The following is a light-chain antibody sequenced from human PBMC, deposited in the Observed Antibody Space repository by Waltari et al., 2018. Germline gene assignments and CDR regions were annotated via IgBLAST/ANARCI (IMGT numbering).Light chain of an antibody. Sequence: QSALTQPASVSGSPGQSITISCTGPTSGVWPYNLLSWYQQHPGKAPKLIIFEGTKRPSGVSNRFFASKSGNTASLTISGLQADDEADYHCCSYVSNTYVFGTGTKVTVL. CDR2: EGT. V-gene: IGLV2-23*01. J-gene: IGLJ1*01. CDR3: CSYVSNTYV. CDR1: TSGVWPYNL.